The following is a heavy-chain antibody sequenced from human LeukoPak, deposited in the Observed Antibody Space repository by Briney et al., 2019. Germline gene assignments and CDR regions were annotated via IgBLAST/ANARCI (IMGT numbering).Heavy chain of an antibody. CDR3: ARDRGIYYYYYGMDV. J-gene: IGHJ6*02. CDR2: ISSSSSTI. CDR1: GCTFSSYS. Sequence: PGRSLRLSCGACGCTFSSYSMKWVRQAPVKGLEWVSYISSSSSTIYYADSVKGRFTISRDNAKNSLYLQMNSLRDEDTAVYYCARDRGIYYYYYGMDVWGQGTTVTVSS. D-gene: IGHD3-10*01. V-gene: IGHV3-48*02.